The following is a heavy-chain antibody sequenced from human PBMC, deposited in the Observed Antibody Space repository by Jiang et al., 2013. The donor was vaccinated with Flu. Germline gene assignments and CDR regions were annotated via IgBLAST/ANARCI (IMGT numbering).Heavy chain of an antibody. CDR1: GGSISSYY. Sequence: GLVKPSETLSLTCTVSGGSISSYYWSWIRQPAGKGLEWIGSISYSGSPYYNPSLKSRVTISVDASKNQFSLRLSSVTAADTAVYYCARRGASGTPKPAFDYWGQGTLVTVSS. J-gene: IGHJ4*02. CDR2: ISYSGSP. CDR3: ARRGASGTPKPAFDY. D-gene: IGHD6-13*01. V-gene: IGHV4-59*05.